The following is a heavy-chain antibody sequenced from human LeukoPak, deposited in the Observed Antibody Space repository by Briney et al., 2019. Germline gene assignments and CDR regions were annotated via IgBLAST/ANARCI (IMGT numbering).Heavy chain of an antibody. V-gene: IGHV3-23*01. CDR2: TSGSGDNT. D-gene: IGHD3-9*01. CDR3: AKAFFDWLLSPFDY. Sequence: GGSLRLSCAASGLTFSNYAMSWVRQAPGKGLEWVSGTSGSGDNTYYADSVKGRFTISRDNAKNSLYLQMNSLRAEDTALYYCAKAFFDWLLSPFDYWGQGTLVTVSS. J-gene: IGHJ4*02. CDR1: GLTFSNYA.